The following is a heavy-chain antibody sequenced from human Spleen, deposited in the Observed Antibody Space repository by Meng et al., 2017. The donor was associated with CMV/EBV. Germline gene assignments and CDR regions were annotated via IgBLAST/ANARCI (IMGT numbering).Heavy chain of an antibody. CDR3: ARDLGYCGGTDCWFDTFDI. Sequence: ASVKVSCKASGYTFTGYYMHWVRQAPGQGLEWMGWINPNSGGTNYGQDLQGRVTMTTDTSTSTAYMELRSLRSDDTAVYYCARDLGYCGGTDCWFDTFDIWGQGTMVTVSS. J-gene: IGHJ3*02. V-gene: IGHV1-2*02. D-gene: IGHD2-21*01. CDR2: INPNSGGT. CDR1: GYTFTGYY.